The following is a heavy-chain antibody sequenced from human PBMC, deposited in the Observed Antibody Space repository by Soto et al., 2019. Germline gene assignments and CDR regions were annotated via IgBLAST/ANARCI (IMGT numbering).Heavy chain of an antibody. V-gene: IGHV3-48*01. J-gene: IGHJ5*02. CDR1: GFTFSNYS. CDR3: ARETQWLNWFDP. Sequence: EVQLVESGGGLVQPGGSLRLSCAASGFTFSNYSMNWVRQAPGKGLEWVSYISSSTIYYADSVKGRFTISRDNAKNSLYLPMNSLRAEDTAVYYCARETQWLNWFDPWGQGTLVTVSS. CDR2: ISSSTI. D-gene: IGHD6-19*01.